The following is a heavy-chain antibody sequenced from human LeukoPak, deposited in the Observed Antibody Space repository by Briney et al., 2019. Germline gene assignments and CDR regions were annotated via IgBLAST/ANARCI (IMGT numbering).Heavy chain of an antibody. V-gene: IGHV3-11*01. CDR3: ARGHYEMGV. Sequence: GGSLRLSCAASGFTFSDYYMTWLRQAPGKGLEWVSHIARSGNGMWYADAVKGRFTISRDNAKNLLFLQMDSLRAEDTAVYYCARGHYEMGVWGQGTTVIVSS. CDR1: GFTFSDYY. J-gene: IGHJ6*02. CDR2: IARSGNGM.